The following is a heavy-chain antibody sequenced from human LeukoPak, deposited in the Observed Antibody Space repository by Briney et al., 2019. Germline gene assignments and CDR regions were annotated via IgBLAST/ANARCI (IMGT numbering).Heavy chain of an antibody. CDR2: ISWNSGSI. D-gene: IGHD3-3*01. J-gene: IGHJ6*02. CDR3: VRRYDFFYGMDV. Sequence: GGSLRLSCAASGFTFDDYAMPWVRHAPGKGLEWVSGISWNSGSIGYADSVKGRFTISRDNAKNSLYLQMNSLRAEDTALYYCVRRYDFFYGMDVWGQGTTVTVSS. CDR1: GFTFDDYA. V-gene: IGHV3-9*01.